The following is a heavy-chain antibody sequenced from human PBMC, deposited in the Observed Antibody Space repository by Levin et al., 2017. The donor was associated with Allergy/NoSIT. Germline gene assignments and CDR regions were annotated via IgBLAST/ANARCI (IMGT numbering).Heavy chain of an antibody. CDR2: ISHSGST. CDR1: GGSISSSSYY. J-gene: IGHJ6*02. V-gene: IGHV4-39*01. D-gene: IGHD6-13*01. CDR3: ARIGSIGAAGTLFFYKGMDV. Sequence: SETLSLTCTVSGGSISSSSYYWGWIRQPPGTGLEWIGSISHSGSTHYNPSLKSPVTVSVDTSKNQFSLRVSAVTAADTATYYCARIGSIGAAGTLFFYKGMDVWGQGTTVTVSS.